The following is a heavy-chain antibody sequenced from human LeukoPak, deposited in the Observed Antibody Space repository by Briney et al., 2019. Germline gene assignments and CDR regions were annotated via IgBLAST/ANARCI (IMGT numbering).Heavy chain of an antibody. CDR2: IYPGDSDT. V-gene: IGHV5-51*01. CDR3: ARSIAVAGTYNWFDP. D-gene: IGHD6-19*01. Sequence: GESLKISCKGSGYRFTNYWIGWVRQMPGKGLEWMGIIYPGDSDTRYSPSFQGQVTISADKSISTAYLQWSSLKASDTAMYYCARSIAVAGTYNWFDPWGQGTLVTVSS. CDR1: GYRFTNYW. J-gene: IGHJ5*02.